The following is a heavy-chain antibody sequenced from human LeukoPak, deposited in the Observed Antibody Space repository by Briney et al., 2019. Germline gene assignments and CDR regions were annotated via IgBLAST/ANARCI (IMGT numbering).Heavy chain of an antibody. CDR2: IRGSSGDT. V-gene: IGHV3-23*01. CDR1: GFTFSSNP. CDR3: AKDFRVSY. Sequence: GGSLRLSFPASGFTFSSNPLAWVGRPPGRGLEWVSAIRGSSGDTYYADSVKGRFSISRDNSRNTVSLQVNSLRAEDTAVYYCAKDFRVSYWGQGTLVTVSS. J-gene: IGHJ4*02.